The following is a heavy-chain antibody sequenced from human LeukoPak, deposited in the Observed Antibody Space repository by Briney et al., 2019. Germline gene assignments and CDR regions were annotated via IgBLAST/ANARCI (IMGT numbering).Heavy chain of an antibody. J-gene: IGHJ4*02. CDR3: ARGQPYIAVAGTFDY. CDR1: GFTFSSYA. V-gene: IGHV3-30*04. Sequence: PGRSLRLSCAASGFTFSSYAMHWVRQAPGKGLEWVAVIPYDGSNKYYADSVKGRFTISRDNSKNTLYLQMNSLRAEDTAVYYCARGQPYIAVAGTFDYWGQGTLVTVSS. D-gene: IGHD6-19*01. CDR2: IPYDGSNK.